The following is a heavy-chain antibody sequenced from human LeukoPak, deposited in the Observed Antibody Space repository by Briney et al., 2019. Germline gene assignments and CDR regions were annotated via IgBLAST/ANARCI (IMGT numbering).Heavy chain of an antibody. CDR3: ARVGCSSTSCPRGWFDP. Sequence: ASVKVSCKASGGTFGSYAISWVRQAPGQGLEWMGGIIPIFGTANYAQKFQGRVTITADESTSTAYMELSSLRSEDTAVYYCARVGCSSTSCPRGWFDPWGQGTLVTVSS. CDR1: GGTFGSYA. V-gene: IGHV1-69*01. D-gene: IGHD2-2*01. CDR2: IIPIFGTA. J-gene: IGHJ5*02.